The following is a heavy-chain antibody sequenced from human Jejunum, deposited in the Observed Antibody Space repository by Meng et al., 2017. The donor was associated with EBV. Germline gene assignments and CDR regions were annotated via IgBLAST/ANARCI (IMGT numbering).Heavy chain of an antibody. V-gene: IGHV4-39*01. D-gene: IGHD1-26*01. CDR1: GGSISSSSYY. CDR3: ARQGPSGRTFDY. Sequence: QLQLQESGPGLVKPSXALSRTGTVSGGSISSSSYYWGWIRQPPGKGLEWIGTYYNSGSTYYNPSLKSRVTISVDTSKNQFSLKLISVTAADTAAYYCARQGPSGRTFDYWGQGTLVTVSS. CDR2: YYNSGST. J-gene: IGHJ4*02.